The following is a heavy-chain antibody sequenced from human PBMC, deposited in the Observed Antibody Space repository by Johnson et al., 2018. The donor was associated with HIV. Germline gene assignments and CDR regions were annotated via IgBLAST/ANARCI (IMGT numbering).Heavy chain of an antibody. V-gene: IGHV3-20*04. CDR1: GFTFDDYG. CDR3: ATGENLKWELRFVDAFDI. D-gene: IGHD1-26*01. CDR2: INWNGGST. Sequence: VQLVESGGGVVRPGGSLRLSCAAFGFTFDDYGMSWVRQAPAKGLEWVSGINWNGGSTGYADSVKGRFTISRDNAKNSLYLQMNSLRAEDTALYYCATGENLKWELRFVDAFDIWGQGTMVTVYS. J-gene: IGHJ3*02.